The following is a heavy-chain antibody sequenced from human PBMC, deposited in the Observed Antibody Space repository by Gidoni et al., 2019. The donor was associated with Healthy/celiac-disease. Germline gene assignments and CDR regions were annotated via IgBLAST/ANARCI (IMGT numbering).Heavy chain of an antibody. J-gene: IGHJ4*02. D-gene: IGHD3-9*01. CDR2: INPNSGGT. CDR1: GYTFTGYY. Sequence: QVQLVQSGAEVKKPGAAVEVSCTASGYTFTGYYMHWVRQAPGQGLEWMGWINPNSGGTNYAQKFQGWVTMTRDTSISTAYMELSRLRSDYTAVYYCARDLGFDWYALEYWGQGTLVTVSS. V-gene: IGHV1-2*04. CDR3: ARDLGFDWYALEY.